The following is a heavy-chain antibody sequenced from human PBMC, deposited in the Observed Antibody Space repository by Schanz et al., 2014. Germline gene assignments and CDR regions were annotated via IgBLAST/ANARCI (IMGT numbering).Heavy chain of an antibody. CDR3: ARGRVLES. J-gene: IGHJ5*02. CDR1: GLIFSNYV. V-gene: IGHV3-23*04. CDR2: ISGDHRNT. D-gene: IGHD1-1*01. Sequence: EVQLVQSGGGLVQPGGSLKLSCAASGLIFSNYVMSWVRQAPGKGLEWVSSISGDHRNTFYADSVKGRFTISRDNAKNSLFLQMNSLRPEDTAVYYCARGRVLESWGQGTLVTVSS.